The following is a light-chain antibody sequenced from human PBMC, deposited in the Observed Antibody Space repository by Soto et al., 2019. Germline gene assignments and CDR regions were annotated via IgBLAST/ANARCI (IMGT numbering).Light chain of an antibody. CDR3: RSYTSTSTRV. J-gene: IGLJ1*01. Sequence: QSALTQPASVSGSPGQSITISCTGTSGDIGAYNYVSWYQQHPGKAPKLIIYDVGNRPSGVSSHFSGSKSGNTASLTISGLQSEDEADYYCRSYTSTSTRVFGTGTKLTVL. CDR2: DVG. CDR1: SGDIGAYNY. V-gene: IGLV2-14*03.